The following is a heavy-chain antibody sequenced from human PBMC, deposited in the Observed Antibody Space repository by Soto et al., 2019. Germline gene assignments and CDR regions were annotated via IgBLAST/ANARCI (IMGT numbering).Heavy chain of an antibody. CDR1: GFTFSSYG. D-gene: IGHD3-3*01. V-gene: IGHV3-30*18. Sequence: VQLVESGGGVVQPGRSLRLSCAASGFTFSSYGMHWVRQAPGKGLEWVAVISYDGSNKYYADSVKGRFTISRDNSKNTLYLQMNSLRAEDTAVYYCAKGVNVLRFLEWLLLDYWGQGTLVTVSS. CDR2: ISYDGSNK. J-gene: IGHJ4*02. CDR3: AKGVNVLRFLEWLLLDY.